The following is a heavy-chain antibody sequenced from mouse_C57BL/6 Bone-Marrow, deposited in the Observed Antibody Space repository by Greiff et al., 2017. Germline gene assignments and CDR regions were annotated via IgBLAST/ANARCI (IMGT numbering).Heavy chain of an antibody. CDR1: GYTFTSYW. D-gene: IGHD1-1*01. Sequence: QVHVKQSGAELVKPGASVKLSCKASGYTFTSYWMHWVQQRPGQGLEWIGMIYPNSGSTNYNEKLQSNATLTVDKSSSTAYMQLSSLTSEDSAVYYGARCSHYDGSSYYALDYWGQGTTVTVSS. CDR3: ARCSHYDGSSYYALDY. V-gene: IGHV1-64*01. CDR2: IYPNSGST. J-gene: IGHJ4*01.